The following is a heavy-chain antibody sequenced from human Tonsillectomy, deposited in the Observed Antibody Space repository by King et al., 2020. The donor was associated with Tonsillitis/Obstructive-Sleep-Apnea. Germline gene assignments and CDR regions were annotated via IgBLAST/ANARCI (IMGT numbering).Heavy chain of an antibody. CDR2: INVDELNK. CDR1: GFTFGSYW. CDR3: ARSPITIFGVVTLHFDS. J-gene: IGHJ4*02. V-gene: IGHV3-74*01. Sequence: VQLVESGGGLVQPGGSLRLSCAASGFTFGSYWMHWVRQAPGKGLGWVSRINVDELNKNYSDSVKGRFTISRDNAKKTVSLQMNSLRVEDTAGYYCARSPITIFGVVTLHFDSWGQGTLVTVSS. D-gene: IGHD3-3*01.